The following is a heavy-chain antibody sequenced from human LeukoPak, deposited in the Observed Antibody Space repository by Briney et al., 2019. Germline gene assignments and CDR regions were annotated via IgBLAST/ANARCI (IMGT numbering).Heavy chain of an antibody. CDR1: GFTFSSYA. CDR2: ISYDGSNK. D-gene: IGHD4-17*01. V-gene: IGHV3-30*04. J-gene: IGHJ4*02. CDR3: ARYGDYRYYFDY. Sequence: PGGSLRLSCAASGFTFSSYAMQWLRHPPGKGLVGVAVISYDGSNKYYAHPVKSRFTISRDNCNNTLDLQMNSLRAEDAAVYYCARYGDYRYYFDYWGQGALVTVSS.